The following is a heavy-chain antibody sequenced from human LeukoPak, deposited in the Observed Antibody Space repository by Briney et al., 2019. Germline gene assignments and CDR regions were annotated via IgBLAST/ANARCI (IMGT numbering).Heavy chain of an antibody. CDR1: GFTFDDYG. V-gene: IGHV3-9*01. CDR3: AKANGYSTSSYYFDY. J-gene: IGHJ4*02. CDR2: ISWNSGSI. D-gene: IGHD6-6*01. Sequence: GGSLRLSCAASGFTFDDYGMHWVRQAPGKGLEWVSGISWNSGSIAYADSVKGRFTISRDNAKNSLYLQMNSLRAEDTALYYCAKANGYSTSSYYFDYWGQGTLVTVSS.